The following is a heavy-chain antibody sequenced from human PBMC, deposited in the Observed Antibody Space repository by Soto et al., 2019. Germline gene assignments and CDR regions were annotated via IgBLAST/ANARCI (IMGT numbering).Heavy chain of an antibody. J-gene: IGHJ4*02. D-gene: IGHD4-4*01. CDR3: AKGGRATVEPPSDY. CDR1: GFTFSNYG. V-gene: IGHV3-30*18. CDR2: ISYDGSNK. Sequence: GSLRLSCAVSGFTFSNYGIHWVRQAPGKGLEWVAVISYDGSNKYYADSVQGRFTISRDNSKSTLYLQMNSLRGEDTAVYYCAKGGRATVEPPSDYWGQGTLVTVSS.